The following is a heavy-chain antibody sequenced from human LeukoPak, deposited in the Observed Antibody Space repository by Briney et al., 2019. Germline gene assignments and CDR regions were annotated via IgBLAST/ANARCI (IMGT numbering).Heavy chain of an antibody. J-gene: IGHJ4*02. CDR2: IYYSGSK. CDR3: ARDPGRDHFDY. Sequence: PSETLSLTCTVSGGSISSNSNYWGWIRQPPGKGVEWIGSIYYSGSKYYNVFLKSRVTISVDTSKNQFSLKLISVTAADTAVYYCARDPGRDHFDYWGQGTLVTVSS. V-gene: IGHV4-39*02. CDR1: GGSISSNSNY. D-gene: IGHD2-21*02.